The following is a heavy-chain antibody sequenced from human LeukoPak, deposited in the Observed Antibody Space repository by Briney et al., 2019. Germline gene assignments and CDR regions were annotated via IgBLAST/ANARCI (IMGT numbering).Heavy chain of an antibody. CDR1: GGSISSSSYY. V-gene: IGHV4-61*01. CDR3: AGSGGLANQGAVFDY. Sequence: SETLSLTCTVSGGSISSSSYYWSLIRQPPGKGLEWIGYIYYSGSINYNPSLKSRVTISVDTSRNQFSMKLNSVTAADTAVYYCAGSGGLANQGAVFDYWGQGTLVTVSS. CDR2: IYYSGSI. D-gene: IGHD3-10*01. J-gene: IGHJ4*02.